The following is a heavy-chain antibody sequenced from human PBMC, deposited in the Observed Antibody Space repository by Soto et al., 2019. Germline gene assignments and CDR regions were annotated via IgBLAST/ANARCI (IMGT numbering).Heavy chain of an antibody. D-gene: IGHD7-27*01. Sequence: PSETLSLTCIVSGDSVTGGSYYWTWLRQPPGKGLEWIGYISYTGRTKYNPSLQSRVTISVDTSKNDFSLNLSSVTAADTAVYFCAREWGLLPYYVMNVWGHGTTVT. CDR2: ISYTGRT. CDR3: AREWGLLPYYVMNV. J-gene: IGHJ6*02. V-gene: IGHV4-61*03. CDR1: GDSVTGGSYY.